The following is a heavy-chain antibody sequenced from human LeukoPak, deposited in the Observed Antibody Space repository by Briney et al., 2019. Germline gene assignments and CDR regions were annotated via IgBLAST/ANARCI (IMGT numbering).Heavy chain of an antibody. CDR3: AKDRGYSSSFFEI. CDR2: ISWNSGKI. CDR1: GFIFDDYA. Sequence: LGGSLRLSCAASGFIFDDYAMHWVRQAPGKGLEWVSGISWNSGKIDYAGSVKGRFTISRDNAKNSPYLQMNSLRVEDMALYYCAKDRGYSSSFFEIWGQGTLVTVSS. V-gene: IGHV3-9*03. J-gene: IGHJ4*02. D-gene: IGHD6-13*01.